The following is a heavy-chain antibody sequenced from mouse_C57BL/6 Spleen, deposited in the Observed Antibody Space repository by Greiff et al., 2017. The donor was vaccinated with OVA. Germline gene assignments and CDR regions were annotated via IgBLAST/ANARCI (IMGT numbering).Heavy chain of an antibody. CDR3: ARLLYGNYVTSAMDY. Sequence: EVKLVESGGGLVQPGGSLSLSCAASGFTFTDYYMSWVRQPPGKALEWLGFIRNKANGYTTEYSASVKGRFTISRANSQSILYLQMNALRAEYSATYYCARLLYGNYVTSAMDYWGQGTSVTVSS. J-gene: IGHJ4*01. V-gene: IGHV7-3*01. D-gene: IGHD2-1*01. CDR1: GFTFTDYY. CDR2: IRNKANGYTT.